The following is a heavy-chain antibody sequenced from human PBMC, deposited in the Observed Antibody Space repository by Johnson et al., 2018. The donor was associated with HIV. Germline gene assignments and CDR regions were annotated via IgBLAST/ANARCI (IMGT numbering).Heavy chain of an antibody. CDR3: ARDTTMIVVSDAFDI. J-gene: IGHJ3*02. CDR1: GFTFSSYG. D-gene: IGHD3-22*01. V-gene: IGHV3-33*08. CDR2: LWSGGNT. Sequence: QVQLVESGGGVVQPGKSLRLSCAASGFTFSSYGMHWVRQAPGKGLEWVAVLWSGGNTWYAGSVTGRFTISRDNSKNSLYLQMNSLRAEDTALYYCARDTTMIVVSDAFDIWGQGTMVTVSS.